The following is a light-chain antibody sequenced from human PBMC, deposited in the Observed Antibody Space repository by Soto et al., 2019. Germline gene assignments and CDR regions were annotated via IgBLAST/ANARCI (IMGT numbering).Light chain of an antibody. CDR2: AIS. CDR1: HTISSSY. CDR3: QQYDSLPRT. J-gene: IGKJ1*01. V-gene: IGKV3-20*01. Sequence: EIALTQSPGTLSLSPGERATLSCRASHTISSSYLAWYQQKPGQAPRLLMYAISSRATGIPDGFSGSGSGTDFTLTITRLEPEDFAVYYCQQYDSLPRTFGQGTKVDIK.